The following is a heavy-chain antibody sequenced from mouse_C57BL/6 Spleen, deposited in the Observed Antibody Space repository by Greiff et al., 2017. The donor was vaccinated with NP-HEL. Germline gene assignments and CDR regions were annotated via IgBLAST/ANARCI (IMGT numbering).Heavy chain of an antibody. CDR2: IDPETGGT. D-gene: IGHD1-1*01. CDR3: TRRSSYGFGY. CDR1: GYTFTDYE. J-gene: IGHJ2*01. V-gene: IGHV1-15*01. Sequence: QVQLQQSGAELVRPGASVTLSCKASGYTFTDYEMHWVKQTPVHGLEWIGAIDPETGGTAYNQKFKGKAILTADKSSSTAYMELRSLTSEDSAVYYCTRRSSYGFGYWGQGTTLTVSS.